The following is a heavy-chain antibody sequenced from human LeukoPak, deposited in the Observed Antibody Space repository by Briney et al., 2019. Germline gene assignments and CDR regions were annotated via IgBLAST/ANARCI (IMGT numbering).Heavy chain of an antibody. Sequence: SETLSLTXSVSGASINSYYWNWIRQPPGKGLEWIGNTYSSGSTNYNPSLKSRVTISLDTPKNQFSLKMSSVTAADTAVYYCAKDWELGSWGQGTLVTVSS. V-gene: IGHV4-59*01. CDR1: GASINSYY. CDR2: TYSSGST. J-gene: IGHJ5*02. CDR3: AKDWELGS. D-gene: IGHD1-26*01.